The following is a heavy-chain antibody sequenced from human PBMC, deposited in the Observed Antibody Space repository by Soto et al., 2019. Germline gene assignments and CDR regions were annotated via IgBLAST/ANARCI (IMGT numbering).Heavy chain of an antibody. Sequence: GGSLRLSCAASGFTFSSYGMHWVRQAPGKGLEWVAVIWYDGSNKYYADSVKGRFTISRDNSKNTLYLQMNSLRAEDTAVYYCARDGREAVVVVAATGPFDYWGQGTLVTVSS. CDR2: IWYDGSNK. V-gene: IGHV3-33*01. CDR3: ARDGREAVVVVAATGPFDY. D-gene: IGHD2-15*01. CDR1: GFTFSSYG. J-gene: IGHJ4*02.